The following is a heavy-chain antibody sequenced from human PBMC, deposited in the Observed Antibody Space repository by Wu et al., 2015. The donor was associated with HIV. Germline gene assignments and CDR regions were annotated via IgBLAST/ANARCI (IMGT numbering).Heavy chain of an antibody. J-gene: IGHJ4*02. CDR2: MNPKTGNT. V-gene: IGHV1-8*02. D-gene: IGHD6-19*01. Sequence: QVQLVQSGAEVKKPGASVKVSCKASGYTFTSYYMHWVRQATGQGLEWMGWMNPKTGNTGYAQKFQGRVTMTRNTSIRTAYMELSSLRSEDTAVYYCARQRVYTSGWYIYDFWGQGTLVTVSS. CDR3: ARQRVYTSGWYIYDF. CDR1: GYTFTSYY.